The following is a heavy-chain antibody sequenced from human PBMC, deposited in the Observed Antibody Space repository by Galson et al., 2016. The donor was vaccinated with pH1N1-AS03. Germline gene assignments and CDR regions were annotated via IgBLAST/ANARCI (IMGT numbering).Heavy chain of an antibody. CDR1: GGSMTSPDW. J-gene: IGHJ4*02. CDR3: ASAGYHTPGYHY. CDR2: VHYSGTT. V-gene: IGHV4-4*01. D-gene: IGHD3-16*02. Sequence: PETLSLTCAVSGGSMTSPDWWTWVRQPPGKGLEWIGEVHYSGTTSYNPPLNSRVTMSIDKSNNQFSLNLGSVTAAATAVYFCASAGYHTPGYHYWGQGALVTVSS.